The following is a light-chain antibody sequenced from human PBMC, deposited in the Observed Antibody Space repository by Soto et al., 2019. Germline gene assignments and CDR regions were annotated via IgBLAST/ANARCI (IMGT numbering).Light chain of an antibody. J-gene: IGLJ1*01. V-gene: IGLV2-14*01. Sequence: QSVLTQPASVSGSPGQTITISCTGTSSDVGGFNYVSWYQQHPGKAPKLLIFDVYSRPSGISNRFSGSKSGNTASLTISGLQAEDEADYYCSSYTTSSSYGFGAGTKVTVL. CDR2: DVY. CDR1: SSDVGGFNY. CDR3: SSYTTSSSYG.